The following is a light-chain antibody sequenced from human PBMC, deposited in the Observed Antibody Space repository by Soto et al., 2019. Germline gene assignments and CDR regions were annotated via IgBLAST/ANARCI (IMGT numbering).Light chain of an antibody. Sequence: QSALTQPASVSGSPGHSITISCTGTSSDVGAYKYVSWYQQHPGKAPKVVIYEVSNRPSGVSDRFSGSKSGNTASLTISGLQADDEADYYCSSYSSSSTLYVFGAGTKLTVL. V-gene: IGLV2-14*01. CDR1: SSDVGAYKY. CDR3: SSYSSSSTLYV. J-gene: IGLJ1*01. CDR2: EVS.